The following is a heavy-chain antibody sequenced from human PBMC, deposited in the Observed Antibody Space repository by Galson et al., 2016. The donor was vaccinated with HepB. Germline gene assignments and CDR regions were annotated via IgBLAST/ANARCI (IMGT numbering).Heavy chain of an antibody. CDR1: GYTFTSYS. D-gene: IGHD6-13*01. Sequence: SVKVSCKASGYTFTSYSINWVRQAPGQGLEWMGWISAYNGNTHYAQKLQGRVTMTTDTSTSTAYMELRSLRADDTAVYYCARSAGLSAIGDPHWGQGTLLTVSS. CDR3: ARSAGLSAIGDPH. J-gene: IGHJ4*02. CDR2: ISAYNGNT. V-gene: IGHV1-18*01.